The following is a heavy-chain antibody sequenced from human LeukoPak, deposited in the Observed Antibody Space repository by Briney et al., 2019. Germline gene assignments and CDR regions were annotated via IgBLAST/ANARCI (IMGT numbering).Heavy chain of an antibody. Sequence: SETLSLTCTVSGGSISSGSYYWSWIRQPAGKGLEWIGRIYTSGSTNYNPSLKSRVTISVDTSKNQFSLKLSSVTAADTAVYYCARGGGWYCSSTSCYDDWFDPWGQGTLVTVSS. CDR1: GGSISSGSYY. CDR3: ARGGGWYCSSTSCYDDWFDP. V-gene: IGHV4-61*02. D-gene: IGHD2-2*01. J-gene: IGHJ5*02. CDR2: IYTSGST.